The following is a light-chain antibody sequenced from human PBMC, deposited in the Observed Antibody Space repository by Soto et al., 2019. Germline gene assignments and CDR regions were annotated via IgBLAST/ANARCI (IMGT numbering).Light chain of an antibody. J-gene: IGLJ1*01. CDR1: SSDVGGYNY. CDR2: DVS. V-gene: IGLV2-11*01. CDR3: CSYAGSYPLSV. Sequence: QSALTQPRSVAGAPGQSVTISCTGTSSDVGGYNYVSWYQQHPGKAPKLMIYDVSKRPSGVPDRFSGSKSGNTASLTISGLQAEDEADYYCCSYAGSYPLSVFGTGTKVPVL.